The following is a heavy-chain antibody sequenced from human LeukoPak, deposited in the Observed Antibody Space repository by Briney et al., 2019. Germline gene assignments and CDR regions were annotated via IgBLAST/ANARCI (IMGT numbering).Heavy chain of an antibody. CDR2: ISYDGSNK. J-gene: IGHJ4*02. CDR3: AKDRGSEHIVVVTAIGFLDY. Sequence: GGSLRLSCAASGFTFSSYGMHWVRQAPGKGLEWVAVISYDGSNKYYADSVKCRFTISRDNSKNTLYLQMNSLRAEDTAVYYCAKDRGSEHIVVVTAIGFLDYWGQGTLVTVSS. V-gene: IGHV3-30*18. CDR1: GFTFSSYG. D-gene: IGHD2-21*02.